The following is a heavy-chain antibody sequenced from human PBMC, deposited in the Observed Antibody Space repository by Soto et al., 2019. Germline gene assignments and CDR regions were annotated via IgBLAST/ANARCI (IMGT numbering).Heavy chain of an antibody. CDR1: GGSISSGGYY. J-gene: IGHJ4*02. CDR3: ARETHRRLRLGELSSYFDY. CDR2: IYYSGST. V-gene: IGHV4-31*03. D-gene: IGHD3-16*02. Sequence: SETLSLTCTVSGGSISSGGYYWSWIRQHPGKGLEWIGYIYYSGSTYYNPSLKSRVTISVDTSKNQFSLKLSSVTAADTAVYYCARETHRRLRLGELSSYFDYWGQGTLVTVSS.